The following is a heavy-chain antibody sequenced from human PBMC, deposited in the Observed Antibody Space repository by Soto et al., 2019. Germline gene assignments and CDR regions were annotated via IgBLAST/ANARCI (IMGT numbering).Heavy chain of an antibody. Sequence: GGSLRLSCAASGFTFNTYGMNWVRQAPGKGPEWVSVIWYDGSNKYYADSVKGRFTVSRGNTRNSLYLQMNSLRDEDTALYYCVRYCSTTLCNGVATRTFDYWGQGTLVTVSS. V-gene: IGHV3-33*01. CDR1: GFTFNTYG. J-gene: IGHJ4*02. D-gene: IGHD2-2*01. CDR3: VRYCSTTLCNGVATRTFDY. CDR2: IWYDGSNK.